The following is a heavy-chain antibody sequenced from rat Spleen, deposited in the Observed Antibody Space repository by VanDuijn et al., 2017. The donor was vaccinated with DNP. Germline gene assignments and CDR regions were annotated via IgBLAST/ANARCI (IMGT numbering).Heavy chain of an antibody. CDR2: ILFDGSRT. Sequence: EVQLVESGGGLVQPGRSLKLSCAASGFTFSHYSMAWVRQAPKKGLEWVTAILFDGSRTYYRDSVKGRFTISRDNAKRTQYLQMDSLRSEDTATYYCVTHPSWFGYWGPGTLVTVSS. CDR1: GFTFSHYS. CDR3: VTHPSWFGY. V-gene: IGHV5-7*01. J-gene: IGHJ3*01.